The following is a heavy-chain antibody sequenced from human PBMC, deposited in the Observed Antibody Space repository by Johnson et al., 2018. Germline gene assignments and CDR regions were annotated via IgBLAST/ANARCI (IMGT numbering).Heavy chain of an antibody. J-gene: IGHJ3*02. V-gene: IGHV3-7*01. Sequence: VQLVESGGGLVQPGGSLRLSCAASGFTFSSYWMSWVRQAPGQGLEWVANIKQDGREKYYVDSVQGRFTISRATAKNSLYLQMKSRRAEDTAVYYCASHKGPRAYSLDIWGQGTMVTVSS. CDR1: GFTFSSYW. CDR2: IKQDGREK. D-gene: IGHD3-16*01. CDR3: ASHKGPRAYSLDI.